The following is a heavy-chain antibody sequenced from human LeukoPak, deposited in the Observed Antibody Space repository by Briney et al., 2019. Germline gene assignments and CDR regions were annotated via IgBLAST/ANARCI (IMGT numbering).Heavy chain of an antibody. CDR1: GYSISSGYY. V-gene: IGHV4-61*01. CDR2: IYYSGST. J-gene: IGHJ6*03. D-gene: IGHD3-22*01. Sequence: SETLSLTCTVSGYSISSGYYWGWIRQPPGKGLEWIGYIYYSGSTNYNPSLKSRVTISVDTSKNQFSLKLSSVTAADTAVYYCARTYYYDSSWGYYMDVWGKGTTVTVSS. CDR3: ARTYYYDSSWGYYMDV.